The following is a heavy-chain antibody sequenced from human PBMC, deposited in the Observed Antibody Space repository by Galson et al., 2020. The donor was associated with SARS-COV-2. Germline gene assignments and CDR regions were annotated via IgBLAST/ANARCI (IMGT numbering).Heavy chain of an antibody. J-gene: IGHJ4*02. CDR3: ARDFGSSSEVCGY. CDR2: IKSDGSDK. V-gene: IGHV3-7*03. Sequence: GGSLRLSCAASGFSFNNYWMSWVRQAPGKGLEWVANIKSDGSDKHYVDSVKGRFTISRDNAENSLYLQMDNLRAEDTAVYYCARDFGSSSEVCGYWGQGTLVTGSS. D-gene: IGHD2-15*01. CDR1: GFSFNNYW.